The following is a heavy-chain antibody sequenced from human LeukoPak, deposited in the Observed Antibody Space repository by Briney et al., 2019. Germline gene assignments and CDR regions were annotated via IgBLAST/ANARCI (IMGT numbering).Heavy chain of an antibody. CDR3: AREYNSPNRFDY. Sequence: GGSLRLSCAASTFTLSSSTMNWVRQAPGKGLEWVSSISSSSSYINYADSVKGRFTISRDNAKNSLYLQMNSLRAEDTAVYYCAREYNSPNRFDYWGQGTLVTVSS. V-gene: IGHV3-21*01. D-gene: IGHD1-20*01. J-gene: IGHJ4*02. CDR1: TFTLSSST. CDR2: ISSSSSYI.